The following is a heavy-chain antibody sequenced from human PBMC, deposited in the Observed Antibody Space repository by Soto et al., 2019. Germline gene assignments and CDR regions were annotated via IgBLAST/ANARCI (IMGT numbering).Heavy chain of an antibody. CDR2: ISSSSSYT. V-gene: IGHV3-11*06. Sequence: QVQLVESGGGLVKPGGSLRLSCAASGFTFSDYYMSWIRQAPGKGLEWVSYISSSSSYTNYADSVKGRFTNSRDNSNNSLYLQRNSLRAEDTAVYYCAGPIAAAGTGGYYYYGMEVWGQGTTVTVSS. CDR1: GFTFSDYY. CDR3: AGPIAAAGTGGYYYYGMEV. J-gene: IGHJ6*02. D-gene: IGHD6-13*01.